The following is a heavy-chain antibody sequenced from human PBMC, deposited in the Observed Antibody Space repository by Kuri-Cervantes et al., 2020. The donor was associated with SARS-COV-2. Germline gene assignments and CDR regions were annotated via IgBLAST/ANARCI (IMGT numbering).Heavy chain of an antibody. CDR1: GFTFSSYW. CDR2: IKQDGSEK. D-gene: IGHD3-9*01. J-gene: IGHJ6*03. V-gene: IGHV3-7*01. CDR3: ARLPRYFEGLYYYYMDV. Sequence: GESLKISCAASGFTFSSYWMSWVRQAPGKGLEWVANIKQDGSEKYYVDSVKGRFTISRDNAKNSLYLQMNSLRAEDTAVYYCARLPRYFEGLYYYYMDVWGKGTTVTVSS.